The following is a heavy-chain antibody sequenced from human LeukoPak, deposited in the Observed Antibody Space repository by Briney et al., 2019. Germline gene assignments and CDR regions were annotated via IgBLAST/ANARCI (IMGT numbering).Heavy chain of an antibody. CDR1: GFTFSSYG. D-gene: IGHD2-2*01. Sequence: GGSLRLSCAASGFTFSSYGMHWVRQAPGKGLEWVAVISYDGSNKYYADSVKGRLTISRGNSKNTLYLQMNSLRAEDTAVYYCARRYCSSTSCYLSLDYWGQGTLVTVSS. V-gene: IGHV3-30*03. J-gene: IGHJ4*02. CDR2: ISYDGSNK. CDR3: ARRYCSSTSCYLSLDY.